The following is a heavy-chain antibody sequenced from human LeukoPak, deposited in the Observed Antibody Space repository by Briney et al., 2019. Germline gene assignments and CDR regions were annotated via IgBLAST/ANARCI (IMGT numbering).Heavy chain of an antibody. V-gene: IGHV4-4*07. J-gene: IGHJ6*03. CDR1: GGSISSYY. CDR3: ARVTGTTNDYYYYYMDV. Sequence: SETLSLTCTVSGGSISSYYWGWIRQPAGKGLEWIGRIYTSGSTNYNPSLKSRVTISVDKSKNQFSLKLSSVTAADTAVYYCARVTGTTNDYYYYYMDVWGKGTTVTVSS. D-gene: IGHD1-7*01. CDR2: IYTSGST.